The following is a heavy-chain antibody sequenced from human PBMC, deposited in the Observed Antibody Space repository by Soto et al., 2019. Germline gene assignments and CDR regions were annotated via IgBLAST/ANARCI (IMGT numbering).Heavy chain of an antibody. V-gene: IGHV3-23*01. CDR2: INGGDDSK. CDR1: GFNFRSSP. Sequence: EVQLLESGGGLVQPGGSLRLSCAVSGFNFRSSPMSWVRRAPGKGLEWVSGINGGDDSKHYAESVRGRFTITRDNSKKTLRLQMNGLRAKDAAIYYFRKDSHWGIISTTHDHWGQGTLVTVSS. D-gene: IGHD3-16*01. CDR3: RKDSHWGIISTTHDH. J-gene: IGHJ4*02.